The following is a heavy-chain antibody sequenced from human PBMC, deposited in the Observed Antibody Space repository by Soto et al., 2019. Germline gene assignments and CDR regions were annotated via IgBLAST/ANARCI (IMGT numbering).Heavy chain of an antibody. CDR3: ARDSGIAVAGGYYFDY. D-gene: IGHD6-19*01. Sequence: PGGSLRLSCAASGFTFSDYYMSWIRQAPGKGLEWVSYISSSSSYTNYADSVKGRFTISRDNAKNSLYLQMNSLRAEDTAVYYCARDSGIAVAGGYYFDYWGQGTLVTVSS. CDR2: ISSSSSYT. CDR1: GFTFSDYY. J-gene: IGHJ4*02. V-gene: IGHV3-11*06.